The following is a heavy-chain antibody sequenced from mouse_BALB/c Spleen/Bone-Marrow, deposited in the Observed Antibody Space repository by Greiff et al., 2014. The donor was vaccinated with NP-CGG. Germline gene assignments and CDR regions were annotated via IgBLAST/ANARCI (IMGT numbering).Heavy chain of an antibody. Sequence: VQLQQPGAGLVQPGASLKLSCTASGFNFKDTYMHWVQQRPEQGLEWIGWIDPANGNTKYDPKFQGKATITAHKTTISAYLKIRSMKDEATAVYYCCKYYGGSCLFAYWGQGTLVTVSA. CDR3: CKYYGGSCLFAY. V-gene: IGHV14-3*02. J-gene: IGHJ3*01. D-gene: IGHD1-1*01. CDR1: GFNFKDTY. CDR2: IDPANGNT.